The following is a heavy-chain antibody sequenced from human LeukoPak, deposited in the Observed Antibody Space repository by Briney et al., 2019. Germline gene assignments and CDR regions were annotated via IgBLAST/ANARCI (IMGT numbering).Heavy chain of an antibody. CDR1: GGSFSGYY. J-gene: IGHJ6*02. Sequence: KPSETLSLTCAVYGGSFSGYYWSWIRQPPGKGLEWIGEINHSGSTNYNPSLKSRVTISVDTSKNQFSLKLSSVTAADTAVYYCARDRMGRGIQLWSYYYYGMDVWGQGTTVTVSS. D-gene: IGHD5-18*01. V-gene: IGHV4-34*01. CDR2: INHSGST. CDR3: ARDRMGRGIQLWSYYYYGMDV.